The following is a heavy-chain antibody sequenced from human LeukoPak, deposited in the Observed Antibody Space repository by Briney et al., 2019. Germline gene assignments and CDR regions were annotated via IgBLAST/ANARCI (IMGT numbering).Heavy chain of an antibody. Sequence: GSLRLSCAASGFTFSSYGMHWVRQAPGKGLEWVAVIWYDGSNKYYADSVKGRFTISRDNSKNTLYLQMNSLRAEDTAVYYCARDTGYCSGGSCYSADWFDPWGQGTLVTVSS. CDR2: IWYDGSNK. CDR3: ARDTGYCSGGSCYSADWFDP. D-gene: IGHD2-15*01. CDR1: GFTFSSYG. J-gene: IGHJ5*02. V-gene: IGHV3-33*01.